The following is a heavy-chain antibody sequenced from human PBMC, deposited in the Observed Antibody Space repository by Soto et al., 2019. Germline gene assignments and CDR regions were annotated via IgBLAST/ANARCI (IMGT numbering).Heavy chain of an antibody. CDR1: GGSFSRYY. D-gene: IGHD2-8*01. CDR2: INHSVST. V-gene: IGHV4-34*01. J-gene: IGHJ6*04. CDR3: ARGLSITNTFYYYYARDV. Sequence: SETLSLTCAIYGGSFSRYYWNWIRQPPGEGLEWIGEINHSVSTNYNPSLKSRVTISVDTSRNQFSLKLSSVTAADTAVYYCARGLSITNTFYYYYARDVWGKGNTVTVSS.